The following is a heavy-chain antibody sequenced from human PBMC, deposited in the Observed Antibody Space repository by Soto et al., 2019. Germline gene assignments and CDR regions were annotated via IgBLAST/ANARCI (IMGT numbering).Heavy chain of an antibody. V-gene: IGHV3-53*01. CDR1: GFTISGKKY. CDR3: ATWLEREHAYDV. J-gene: IGHJ3*01. Sequence: DVQLVESGGGLIQPGESLRLSCAAFGFTISGKKYVAWVRQAPGKGLEWVSALYDLDGSFYAASVKGRFTTSSDSSKTAVELQMHDLRPDDTAVYYYATWLEREHAYDVWGQGTTVTVSS. D-gene: IGHD1-1*01. CDR2: LYDLDGS.